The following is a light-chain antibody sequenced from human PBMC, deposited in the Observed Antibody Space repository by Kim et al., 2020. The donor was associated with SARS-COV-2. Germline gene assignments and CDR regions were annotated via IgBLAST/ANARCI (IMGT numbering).Light chain of an antibody. CDR3: QVWDSSSDHRV. Sequence: APVNPARITCGGNNIVSKSFPWYQQQPGRAPVLVIYYDSARPSGIPERFSGSNSGNTAALTISRVEAGDEADYYCQVWDSSSDHRVFGGGTQLTVL. CDR1: NIVSKS. V-gene: IGLV3-21*04. CDR2: YDS. J-gene: IGLJ3*02.